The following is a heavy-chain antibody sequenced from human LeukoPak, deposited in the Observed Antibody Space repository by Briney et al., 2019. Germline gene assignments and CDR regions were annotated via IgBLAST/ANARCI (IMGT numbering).Heavy chain of an antibody. Sequence: ASVKVSCKASGYTFTSYDINWVLQDTGQGVECMGWMNPNSGNTGYAQKFQGRVTLTRNTSISTAYMELSSLRSEDPAVYYCARGKGYCSGGRCFWGNWFDPWGQGTLVTVSS. V-gene: IGHV1-8*03. J-gene: IGHJ5*02. D-gene: IGHD2-15*01. CDR3: ARGKGYCSGGRCFWGNWFDP. CDR1: GYTFTSYD. CDR2: MNPNSGNT.